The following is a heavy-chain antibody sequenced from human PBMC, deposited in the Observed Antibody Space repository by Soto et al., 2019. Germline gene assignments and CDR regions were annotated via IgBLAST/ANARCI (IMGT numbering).Heavy chain of an antibody. CDR3: ARVGRGAAAGFDS. V-gene: IGHV4-59*01. CDR1: GGSISSYY. Sequence: PSETLSLTCTVSGGSISSYYWSWIRQPPGKGLEWIGYIYYSGSTNYNPSLKSRVTISVDTSKNQFSLKLTSVTAADTAVFYCARVGRGAAAGFDSWGPGTLVTVSS. CDR2: IYYSGST. D-gene: IGHD6-13*01. J-gene: IGHJ4*02.